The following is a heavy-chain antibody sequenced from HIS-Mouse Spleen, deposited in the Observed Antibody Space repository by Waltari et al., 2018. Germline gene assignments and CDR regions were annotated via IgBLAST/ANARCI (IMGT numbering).Heavy chain of an antibody. CDR1: GFTFSSYG. J-gene: IGHJ4*02. CDR3: AKDRGSPLYFDY. D-gene: IGHD1-26*01. V-gene: IGHV3-30*18. Sequence: QVQLVESGGGVVQPGRSLRLSCAASGFTFSSYGMHWVRQAPGKGMRGGAVISLDGSNKYYADSVEGRFTISRDNSKNTLYLQMNSLRAEDTAVYYCAKDRGSPLYFDYWGQGTLVTVSS. CDR2: ISLDGSNK.